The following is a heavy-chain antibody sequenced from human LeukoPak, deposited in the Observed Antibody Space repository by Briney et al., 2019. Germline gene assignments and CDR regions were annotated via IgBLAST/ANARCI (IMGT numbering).Heavy chain of an antibody. D-gene: IGHD3-22*01. V-gene: IGHV4-39*01. CDR3: ATYYYDSSGHFDY. CDR2: IYYSGST. J-gene: IGHJ4*02. CDR1: GGSISTSSYY. Sequence: PSETLSLTCTVSGGSISTSSYYWGWIRQPPGEGLEWIGSIYYSGSTYYNPSLKSRVTISVDTSKNQFFLKLSSVTAADTAVYYCATYYYDSSGHFDYWGQGTLVAVSS.